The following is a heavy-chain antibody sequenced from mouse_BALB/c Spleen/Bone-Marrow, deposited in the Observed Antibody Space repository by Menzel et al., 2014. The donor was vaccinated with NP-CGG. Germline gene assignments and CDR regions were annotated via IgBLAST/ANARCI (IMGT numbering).Heavy chain of an antibody. CDR1: GYTFTSYT. D-gene: IGHD2-14*01. Sequence: VKLQESGAELARPGASVKMSCKASGYTFTSYTMHWVKQRPGQGLEWIGYINPSSGYTNYNQKFKDKATLTADKSSSTAYMQLSSLTSEDSAVYYCTRSYWYDVAWFAYWGQGTLVTVSA. CDR2: INPSSGYT. J-gene: IGHJ3*01. V-gene: IGHV1-4*01. CDR3: TRSYWYDVAWFAY.